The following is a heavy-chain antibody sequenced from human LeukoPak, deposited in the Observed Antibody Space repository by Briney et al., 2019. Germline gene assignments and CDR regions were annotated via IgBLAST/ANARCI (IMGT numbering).Heavy chain of an antibody. J-gene: IGHJ4*02. V-gene: IGHV3-21*01. Sequence: GGSLRLSCAASGFTFSSYEMNWVRQAPGKGLEWVSSISSSSSYIYYADSVKGRFTISRDNAKNSLYLQMNSLRAEDTAVYYCARALEPSIAVIDYWGQGTLVTVSS. D-gene: IGHD6-19*01. CDR1: GFTFSSYE. CDR3: ARALEPSIAVIDY. CDR2: ISSSSSYI.